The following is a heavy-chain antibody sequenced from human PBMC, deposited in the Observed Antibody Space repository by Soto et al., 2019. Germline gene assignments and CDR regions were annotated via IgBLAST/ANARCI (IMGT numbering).Heavy chain of an antibody. CDR2: IDNGGSRT. CDR3: AKDATRSSGWYYFDY. V-gene: IGHV3-23*03. CDR1: GFTFSSYD. J-gene: IGHJ4*02. D-gene: IGHD6-19*01. Sequence: VGSLRLSCTASGFTFSSYDMSWVRQAPGKGLEWVSGIDNGGSRTYYADSVKGRFTISRDNSKNTLYLQMNRLRAEDTAVYYCAKDATRSSGWYYFDYWGQGTLVTVSS.